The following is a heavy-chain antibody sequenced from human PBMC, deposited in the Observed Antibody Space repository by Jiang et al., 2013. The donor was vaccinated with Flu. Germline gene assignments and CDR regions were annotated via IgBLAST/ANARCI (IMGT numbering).Heavy chain of an antibody. V-gene: IGHV4-59*01. CDR1: GGSISSYY. D-gene: IGHD2-2*01. CDR2: IYYSGST. CDR3: ARNVGYCSSTSCYYYYYYMDV. Sequence: GSGLVKPSETLSLTCTVSGGSISSYYWSWIRQPPGKGLEWIGYIYYSGSTNYNPSLKSRVTISVDTSKNQFSLKLSSVTAADTAVYYCARNVGYCSSTSCYYYYYYMDVWGKGTTVTVSS. J-gene: IGHJ6*03.